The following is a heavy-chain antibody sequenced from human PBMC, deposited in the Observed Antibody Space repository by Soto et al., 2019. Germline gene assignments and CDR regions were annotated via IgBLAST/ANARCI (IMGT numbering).Heavy chain of an antibody. V-gene: IGHV1-8*01. Sequence: QAHLEQSGTELKRPGASVKVSCKASGYTFSDFDINWLRQASGQGPEWMGWMNAKSGDTFFAQRFQDKFNMTWDTSLSTAYMEVGSLTSDDTAIYYCARGNHFNYAGFDVWGQGTTVAVSS. CDR2: MNAKSGDT. D-gene: IGHD3-16*01. CDR3: ARGNHFNYAGFDV. CDR1: GYTFSDFD. J-gene: IGHJ6*02.